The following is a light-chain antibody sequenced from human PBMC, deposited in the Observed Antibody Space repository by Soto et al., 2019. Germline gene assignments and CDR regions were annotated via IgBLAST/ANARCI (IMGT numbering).Light chain of an antibody. CDR1: QSMGSN. CDR3: QQFHNWPRT. CDR2: GAS. Sequence: EIVMTQSPATMSVSPGARAPLSCRASQSMGSNVAWYQQKPGQAPRLLIYGASTRAAGIPARFSGSGSGTEFTLTITSLQSEDFAVYYCQQFHNWPRTFGQGTKVDIK. J-gene: IGKJ1*01. V-gene: IGKV3-15*01.